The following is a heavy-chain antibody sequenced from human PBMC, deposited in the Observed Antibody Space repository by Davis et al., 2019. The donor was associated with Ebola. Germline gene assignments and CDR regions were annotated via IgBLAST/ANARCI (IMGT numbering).Heavy chain of an antibody. CDR2: ISTYNGNT. V-gene: IGHV1-18*01. CDR1: GYTFTSYG. Sequence: AASVKVSCKTSGYTFTSYGISWVRQAPGQGLEWMGWISTYNGNTNYAQKLQGRVTMTRNTSISTAYMELSSLRSEDTAVYYCARAVRYPVVVSRSSRKYYFDYWGQGTLVTVSS. D-gene: IGHD2-2*01. J-gene: IGHJ4*02. CDR3: ARAVRYPVVVSRSSRKYYFDY.